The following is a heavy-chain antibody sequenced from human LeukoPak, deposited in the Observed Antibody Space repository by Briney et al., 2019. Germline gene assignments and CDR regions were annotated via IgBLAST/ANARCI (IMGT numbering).Heavy chain of an antibody. V-gene: IGHV1-69*04. CDR3: ARSCSTSCPFDY. D-gene: IGHD2-2*01. CDR1: GGTFSSYA. J-gene: IGHJ4*02. Sequence: ASVKVSCKDSGGTFSSYAISWVRQAPGQGLEWMGRIIPILGIANYAQKFQGRVTITADKSTSTAYMELSSLRSEDTAVYYCARSCSTSCPFDYWGQGTLVTVSS. CDR2: IIPILGIA.